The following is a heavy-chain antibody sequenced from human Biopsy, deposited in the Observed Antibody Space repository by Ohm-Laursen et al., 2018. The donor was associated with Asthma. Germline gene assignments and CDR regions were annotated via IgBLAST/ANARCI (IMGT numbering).Heavy chain of an antibody. D-gene: IGHD5-12*01. CDR1: GFTFSSYS. Sequence: SLRLSCSASGFTFSSYSMNWVRQAPGMGLEWVSYTRNSSSAIYYADSVKGRFTISRDNAKNSLYLQMNSLRAEDTAVYYCARISGHRGYWGQGTLVTVSS. CDR2: TRNSSSAI. CDR3: ARISGHRGY. J-gene: IGHJ4*02. V-gene: IGHV3-48*01.